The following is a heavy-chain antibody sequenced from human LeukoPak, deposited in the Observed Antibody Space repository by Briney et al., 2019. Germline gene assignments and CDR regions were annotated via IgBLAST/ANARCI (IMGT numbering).Heavy chain of an antibody. Sequence: GGSLRLSCAASGFTFSNYGIHWVRQAPGKGLEWVTFIRFDGTYKYYADSVKGRFTISRDNSKNTLYLQMNSLRAEDTAVYYCAKSGXGIAAAXHWGQGTLXXXXS. CDR2: IRFDGTYK. CDR3: AKSGXGIAAAXH. D-gene: IGHD6-13*01. J-gene: IGHJ4*02. V-gene: IGHV3-30*02. CDR1: GFTFSNYG.